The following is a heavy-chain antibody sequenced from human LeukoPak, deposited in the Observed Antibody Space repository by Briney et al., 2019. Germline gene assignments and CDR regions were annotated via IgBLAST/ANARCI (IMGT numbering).Heavy chain of an antibody. Sequence: ASVKVSCKASGHTFTSYDINWVRQATGQGLEWMGWMNPNSGNTGYAQKFQGRVTMTRNTSISTAYMELSSLGSEDTAVYYCARGAMEWLLRRNWFDPWGQGTLVTVSS. J-gene: IGHJ5*02. CDR1: GHTFTSYD. CDR2: MNPNSGNT. CDR3: ARGAMEWLLRRNWFDP. V-gene: IGHV1-8*01. D-gene: IGHD3-3*01.